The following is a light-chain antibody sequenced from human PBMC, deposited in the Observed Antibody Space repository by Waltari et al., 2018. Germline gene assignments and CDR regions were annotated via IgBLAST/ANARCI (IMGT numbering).Light chain of an antibody. V-gene: IGLV2-8*01. CDR2: EVS. Sequence: QSALTQPPSASGSPGQSVTISCTGPSSAVGGNTFASWYQQHPGKAPKLMIYEVSKRPSGVPDRFSGSKSGNTASLTVSGLQAEDEADYYCSSYAGSKGVFGGGTKLTVL. CDR1: SSAVGGNTF. J-gene: IGLJ2*01. CDR3: SSYAGSKGV.